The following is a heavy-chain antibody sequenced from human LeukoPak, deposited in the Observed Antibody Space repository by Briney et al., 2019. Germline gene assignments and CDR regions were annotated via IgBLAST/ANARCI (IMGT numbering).Heavy chain of an antibody. CDR1: GGTFSSYA. D-gene: IGHD3-3*01. Sequence: SVKVSCKAPGGTFSSYAISWVRQAPGQGLEWMGGIIPIFGTTTYAQKFQDRVTIIADESTSTAYMELSSLRSEDTAVYYCARGQERYYDFWSGYGVWGQGTTVTVSS. J-gene: IGHJ6*02. CDR2: IIPIFGTT. CDR3: ARGQERYYDFWSGYGV. V-gene: IGHV1-69*13.